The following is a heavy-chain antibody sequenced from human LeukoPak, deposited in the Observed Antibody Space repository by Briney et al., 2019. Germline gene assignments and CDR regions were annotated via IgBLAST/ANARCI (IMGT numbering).Heavy chain of an antibody. CDR2: VIPIFGTA. D-gene: IGHD2-2*01. CDR3: ARDVIVVVPADSGHYHGMDV. Sequence: SVKVSCKASGGTFSSYAISWVRQAPGQGLEWMGGVIPIFGTANYAQKFQGRVTINADESTSTAYMELSSLRSEDTAVYYCARDVIVVVPADSGHYHGMDVWGQGTTVTVSS. J-gene: IGHJ6*02. CDR1: GGTFSSYA. V-gene: IGHV1-69*13.